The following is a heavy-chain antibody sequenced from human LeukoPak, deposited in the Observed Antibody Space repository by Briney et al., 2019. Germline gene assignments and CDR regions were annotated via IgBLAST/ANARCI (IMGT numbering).Heavy chain of an antibody. V-gene: IGHV1-18*01. Sequence: ASVKVSCTASGYTFTSYGISWVRQAPGQGLEWMGWISAYNGNTNYAQKLQGRVTMTTDTSTSTAYVELRSLRSDDTAVYYCARGYRGLRYFDWLLYKDAFDIWGQGTMVTVSS. CDR1: GYTFTSYG. CDR2: ISAYNGNT. J-gene: IGHJ3*02. D-gene: IGHD3-9*01. CDR3: ARGYRGLRYFDWLLYKDAFDI.